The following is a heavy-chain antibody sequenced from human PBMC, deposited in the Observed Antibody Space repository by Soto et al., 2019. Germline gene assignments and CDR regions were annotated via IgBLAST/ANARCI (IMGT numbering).Heavy chain of an antibody. V-gene: IGHV3-15*01. D-gene: IGHD1-26*01. CDR3: TTDGFSGIVGI. Sequence: GGSLRLSCAASGFPFTTAWMTWVRQAPGKGLEWIGRIRSKNSSERGEYAAPVKGRFTISRDDSKNMLYLEMNSMKIEDTGVDYCTTDGFSGIVGIWGQGTMVTVSS. CDR2: IRSKNSSERG. CDR1: GFPFTTAW. J-gene: IGHJ3*02.